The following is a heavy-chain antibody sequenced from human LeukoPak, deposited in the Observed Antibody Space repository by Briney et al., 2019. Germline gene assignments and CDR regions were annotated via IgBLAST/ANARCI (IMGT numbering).Heavy chain of an antibody. Sequence: ASVKVSCKASGYTFSSYAISWVRQAPGQGLEWMGGIIPIFGTANYAQKFQGRVTITADESTSTAYMELSSLRSEDTAVYYCARDGYGDYPDYYYYMDVWGKGTTVTVSS. CDR3: ARDGYGDYPDYYYYMDV. V-gene: IGHV1-69*13. J-gene: IGHJ6*03. CDR1: GYTFSSYA. D-gene: IGHD4-17*01. CDR2: IIPIFGTA.